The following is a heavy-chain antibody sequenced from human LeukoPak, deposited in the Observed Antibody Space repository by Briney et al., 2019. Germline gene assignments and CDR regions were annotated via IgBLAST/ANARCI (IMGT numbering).Heavy chain of an antibody. Sequence: SETLSLTCAVYGGSFSGSYWNWLRQPPGKGLEWIAEINHSGGTNYNPSLKSRVTISVDTSKSQFSLELTSVTAADTAVYYCARLLNYDLLTGYNIEDYWGQGTLVTVSS. CDR1: GGSFSGSY. J-gene: IGHJ4*02. CDR3: ARLLNYDLLTGYNIEDY. D-gene: IGHD3-9*01. V-gene: IGHV4-34*01. CDR2: INHSGGT.